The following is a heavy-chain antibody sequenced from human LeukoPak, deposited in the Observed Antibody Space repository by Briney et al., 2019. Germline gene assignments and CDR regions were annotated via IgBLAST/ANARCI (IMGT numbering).Heavy chain of an antibody. D-gene: IGHD1-26*01. CDR1: GYTFTGYY. CDR2: INPNSGGT. J-gene: IGHJ6*02. CDR3: ARADIVGASLYYYGMDV. V-gene: IGHV1-2*04. Sequence: ASVKVSCKASGYTFTGYYMNWVRQAPGQGLEWMGWINPNSGGTNYAQKFQGWVTMTRDTSISTAYMELSRLRSDDTAVYYCARADIVGASLYYYGMDVWGQGTTVTVSS.